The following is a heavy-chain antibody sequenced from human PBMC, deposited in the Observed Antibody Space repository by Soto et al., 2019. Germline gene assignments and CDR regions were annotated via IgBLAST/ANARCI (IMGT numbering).Heavy chain of an antibody. Sequence: QVQLVQSGAELKKPGASVKVSCKASGYTFSNYDMNWVRQATGQGPEWIGWVNPNNGDTGYAQKCHGRATLTRDISTTTAYMELTSLRSEDTAIYYCAKVSRKGSAIDFDYWGQGTLITVSS. CDR3: AKVSRKGSAIDFDY. J-gene: IGHJ4*02. D-gene: IGHD3-10*01. CDR1: GYTFSNYD. V-gene: IGHV1-8*01. CDR2: VNPNNGDT.